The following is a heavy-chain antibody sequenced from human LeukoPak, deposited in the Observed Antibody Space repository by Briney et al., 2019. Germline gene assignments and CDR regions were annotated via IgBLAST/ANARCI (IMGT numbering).Heavy chain of an antibody. Sequence: SETLSLTCAVYGGSFSGYYWSWIRQPPGKGLEWIGEINHSGSTNYNPSLKSRVTISVDTSKNQFSLKLSSVTAADTAVYYCARVEGGSYGDVYAFDIWGQGTMVT. D-gene: IGHD1-26*01. CDR2: INHSGST. CDR3: ARVEGGSYGDVYAFDI. CDR1: GGSFSGYY. J-gene: IGHJ3*02. V-gene: IGHV4-34*01.